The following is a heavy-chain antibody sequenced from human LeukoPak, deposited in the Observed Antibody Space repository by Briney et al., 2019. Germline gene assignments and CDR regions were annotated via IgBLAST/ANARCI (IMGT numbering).Heavy chain of an antibody. V-gene: IGHV4-59*01. CDR1: GGSISSYY. CDR3: ARYVWGSYPTFEDY. D-gene: IGHD3-16*02. Sequence: SGTLSLTCTVSGGSISSYYWSWIRQPPGKGLEWIGYIYYSGSTNYNPSLKSRVTISVDTSKYQFSLKLSSVTAADTAVYYCARYVWGSYPTFEDYWGQGTLVTVSS. J-gene: IGHJ4*02. CDR2: IYYSGST.